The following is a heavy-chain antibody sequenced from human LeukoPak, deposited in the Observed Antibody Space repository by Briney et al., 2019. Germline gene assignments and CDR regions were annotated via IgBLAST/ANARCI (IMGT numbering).Heavy chain of an antibody. CDR2: IWYDGSNK. D-gene: IGHD6-19*01. CDR1: GFTFSSYG. V-gene: IGHV3-33*06. Sequence: GRSLRLSCAASGFTFSSYGMHWVRQAPGKGLEWVAVIWYDGSNKYYADSVKSRFTISRDNSKNTLYLQMNSLRAEDTAVYYCAKVVAGGWYYFDYWGQGTLVTVSS. J-gene: IGHJ4*02. CDR3: AKVVAGGWYYFDY.